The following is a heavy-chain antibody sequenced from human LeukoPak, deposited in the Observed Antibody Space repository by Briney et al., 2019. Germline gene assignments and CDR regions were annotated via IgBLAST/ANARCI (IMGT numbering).Heavy chain of an antibody. CDR2: IKQDASAS. CDR1: GLPFSGYW. Sequence: PGGSLRLSCAASGLPFSGYWMTWVRQAPGKGLQWVASIKQDASASRHVDSVKGRFTISRDNAKNSLFLQMNNLRPGDTAVYYCAKNIAAPGRVDYQLYGMDEWGQGTTVTVSS. CDR3: AKNIAAPGRVDYQLYGMDE. J-gene: IGHJ6*02. V-gene: IGHV3-7*01. D-gene: IGHD6-25*01.